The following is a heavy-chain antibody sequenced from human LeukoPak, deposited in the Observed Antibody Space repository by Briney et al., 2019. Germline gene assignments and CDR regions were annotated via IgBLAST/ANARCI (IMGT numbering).Heavy chain of an antibody. D-gene: IGHD3-9*01. J-gene: IGHJ5*02. CDR1: GYTFTTYF. CDR3: ARNYHIFTGGYFDP. Sequence: ASVKVSCKASGYTFTTYFMHWLRQAPGQRLEWMGIINPNNGGTTYAQKFQGRVTMTRDMSTNTLYMELSSLRSEDTAVYYCARNYHIFTGGYFDPWGQGSLVTVSS. CDR2: INPNNGGT. V-gene: IGHV1-46*01.